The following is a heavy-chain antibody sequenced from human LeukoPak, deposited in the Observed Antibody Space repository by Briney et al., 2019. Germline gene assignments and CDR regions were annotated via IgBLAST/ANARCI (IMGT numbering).Heavy chain of an antibody. CDR3: ARDLAYSRLDY. Sequence: GGSLRLSCAASGFTFNNYAMNWVRQAPGKGLEWVASINPDGNKKYSADSVKGRFTISRDNAENSLYLQMNSLRVEDTAFYYCARDLAYSRLDYWGQGMLVTVSS. CDR2: INPDGNKK. CDR1: GFTFNNYA. V-gene: IGHV3-7*01. D-gene: IGHD5-18*01. J-gene: IGHJ4*02.